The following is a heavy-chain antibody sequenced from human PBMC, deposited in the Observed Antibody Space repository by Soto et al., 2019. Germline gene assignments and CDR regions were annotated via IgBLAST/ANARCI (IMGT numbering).Heavy chain of an antibody. CDR2: IIPMFGIT. Sequence: QVQLVQSGAEVKKPGSSVKVSCKASGGTFSSYVMTWVRQAPGQGREWMGRIIPMFGITDYAPKFQGKVTITADKSTTTAYMELSSLRSEDTAIYYCARDRALNNAAVGMAYWGQGTLVTVSS. V-gene: IGHV1-69*04. CDR3: ARDRALNNAAVGMAY. D-gene: IGHD6-13*01. J-gene: IGHJ4*02. CDR1: GGTFSSYV.